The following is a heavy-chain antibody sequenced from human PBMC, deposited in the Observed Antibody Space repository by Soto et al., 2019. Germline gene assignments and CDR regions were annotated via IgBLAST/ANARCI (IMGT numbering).Heavy chain of an antibody. CDR1: GFTFGSYS. CDR2: ISSSSSYI. Sequence: GGSLRLSCAASGFTFGSYSMNWVGQGPGKGLEWVSSISSSSSYIYYADSVKGRFTISRDNAKNSLYLQMNSLRAEETAVYYCAKDQGIAASHRIDWGQGKMVTV. CDR3: AKDQGIAASHRID. V-gene: IGHV3-21*01. J-gene: IGHJ3*01. D-gene: IGHD6-13*01.